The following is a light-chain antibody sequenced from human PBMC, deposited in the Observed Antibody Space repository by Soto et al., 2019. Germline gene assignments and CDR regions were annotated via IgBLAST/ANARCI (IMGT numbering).Light chain of an antibody. CDR3: QQYNDWPRT. Sequence: ELVMSLSLGMLSVSPGERATLSCRASQSVSSNLAWYQQRPGQAPRLLIHGASTRATGVPARFSGSGSGTEFTLTISGLQSEDFAFYYCQQYNDWPRTFGQRSMADI. CDR1: QSVSSN. V-gene: IGKV3-15*01. CDR2: GAS. J-gene: IGKJ1*01.